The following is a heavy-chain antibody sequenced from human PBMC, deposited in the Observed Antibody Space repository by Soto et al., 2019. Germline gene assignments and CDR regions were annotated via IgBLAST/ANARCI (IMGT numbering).Heavy chain of an antibody. J-gene: IGHJ6*02. Sequence: SETLSLTCTVSGGSISSSSYYWGWIRQPPGKGLEWIGSIYYSGSTYYNPSLKSRVTISVDTSKNQFSLKLSSVTAADTAVYYCARLTYYDILTGYYYYYYGMDVWGQGTTVTVSS. CDR3: ARLTYYDILTGYYYYYYGMDV. V-gene: IGHV4-39*01. CDR1: GGSISSSSYY. D-gene: IGHD3-9*01. CDR2: IYYSGST.